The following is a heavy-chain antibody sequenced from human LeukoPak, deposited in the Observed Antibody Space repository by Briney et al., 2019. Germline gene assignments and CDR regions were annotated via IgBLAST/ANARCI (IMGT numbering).Heavy chain of an antibody. Sequence: PGGSLRLSCAASGFTFSSYAMTWVRQAPGKGLEWVSVIGGSGSTTYYADSVKGRFTISRDDSNNALYLQMHSLRAEDTALYYCASGPPFLKYFEYWGQGTLVTVSS. J-gene: IGHJ4*02. D-gene: IGHD3-3*01. V-gene: IGHV3-23*01. CDR2: IGGSGSTT. CDR1: GFTFSSYA. CDR3: ASGPPFLKYFEY.